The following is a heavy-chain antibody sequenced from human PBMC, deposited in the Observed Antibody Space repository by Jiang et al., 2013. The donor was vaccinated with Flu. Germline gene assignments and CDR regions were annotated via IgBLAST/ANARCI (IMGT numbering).Heavy chain of an antibody. D-gene: IGHD6-13*01. CDR1: GFTFSSYA. CDR3: AKDVPNYSSSWYPEYFDY. Sequence: QLLESGGGLVQPGGSLRLSCAASGFTFSSYAMSWVRQAPGKGLEWVSAISGSGGSTYYADSVKGRFTISRDNSKNTLYLQMNSLRAEDTAVYYCAKDVPNYSSSWYPEYFDYWGQGTLVTVSS. V-gene: IGHV3-23*01. J-gene: IGHJ4*02. CDR2: ISGSGGST.